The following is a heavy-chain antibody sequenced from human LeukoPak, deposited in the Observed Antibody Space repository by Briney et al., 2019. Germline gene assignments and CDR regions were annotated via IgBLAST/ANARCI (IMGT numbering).Heavy chain of an antibody. Sequence: SETLSLTCTVSGYSITSDYYWGWIRQPPGKGLVWIGSIYHSGSTYYNPSLKSRVSISVDTSKNQFFLKLSSVTAADTAVYYCARRPNSYGSGSWRVRWFDPWGQGTLLTVSS. CDR1: GYSITSDYY. J-gene: IGHJ5*02. CDR2: IYHSGST. V-gene: IGHV4-38-2*02. D-gene: IGHD3-10*01. CDR3: ARRPNSYGSGSWRVRWFDP.